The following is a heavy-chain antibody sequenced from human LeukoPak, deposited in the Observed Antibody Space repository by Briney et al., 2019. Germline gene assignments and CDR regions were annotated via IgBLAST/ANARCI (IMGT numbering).Heavy chain of an antibody. CDR3: ARAGFGTTVTSPLDY. D-gene: IGHD4-11*01. CDR2: INPTGGST. J-gene: IGHJ4*02. V-gene: IGHV1-46*01. Sequence: GASVKVSCKASGYTFPSYFMHWVRQAPGQGLEWMGIINPTGGSTTYAQKFQGRVTMTRDTSTSTVYMELSSLRSDDTAVYYCARAGFGTTVTSPLDYWGQGTLVTVSS. CDR1: GYTFPSYF.